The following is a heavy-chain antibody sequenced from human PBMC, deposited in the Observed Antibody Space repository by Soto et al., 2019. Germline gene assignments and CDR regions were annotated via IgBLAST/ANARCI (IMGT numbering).Heavy chain of an antibody. J-gene: IGHJ4*02. D-gene: IGHD3-10*01. Sequence: SETLSPTCTVSAVSISNSSYYWGWIRRPPGKGREWIGTIYYSRITFYNPTPKSRVNISVDRSKNQFSLKLTCVTAADTAVSYCARHGENWGQGTLVTVSS. CDR2: IYYSRIT. CDR3: ARHGEN. V-gene: IGHV4-39*01. CDR1: AVSISNSSYY.